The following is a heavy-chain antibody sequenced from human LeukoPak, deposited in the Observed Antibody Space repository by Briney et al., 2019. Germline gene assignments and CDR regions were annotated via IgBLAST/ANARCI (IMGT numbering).Heavy chain of an antibody. V-gene: IGHV3-53*04. J-gene: IGHJ6*02. Sequence: GGSLRLSCAASGFTVSSNYMSWVRQAPGKGLEWVSVIYSGSNTYYAGSVKRRFTISRHNSKNTLYLQLNSLRAEDTAVYYCARQASYYYYGMDVWGQGTTVTVSS. CDR3: ARQASYYYYGMDV. CDR2: IYSGSNT. CDR1: GFTVSSNY.